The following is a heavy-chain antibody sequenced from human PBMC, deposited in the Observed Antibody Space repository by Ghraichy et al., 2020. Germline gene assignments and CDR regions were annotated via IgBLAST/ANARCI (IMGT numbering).Heavy chain of an antibody. V-gene: IGHV3-11*01. CDR3: ARVEGDIVVVIAHPFDY. CDR1: GFTFSDYY. Sequence: GGSLRLSCAASGFTFSDYYMSSIRQAPGKGLEWVSYISSSGSTIYYADSVKGRFTISRDNAKNSLYLQMNSLRAEDTAVYYCARVEGDIVVVIAHPFDYWGQGTLVTVSS. CDR2: ISSSGSTI. J-gene: IGHJ4*02. D-gene: IGHD2-21*01.